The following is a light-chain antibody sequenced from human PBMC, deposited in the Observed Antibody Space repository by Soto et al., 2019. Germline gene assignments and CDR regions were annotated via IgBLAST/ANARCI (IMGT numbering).Light chain of an antibody. CDR1: QSVTSNY. CDR3: QQYGSSPGT. V-gene: IGKV3-20*01. Sequence: EVVLTQSPGTLSSSPGERATLSCRASQSVTSNYLAWYQQKRGQAPRLLIWGASIRATDLPDRFSGGGSGTDFTLTISRLEDEDSAVYYCQQYGSSPGTFGQGTKVDIK. CDR2: GAS. J-gene: IGKJ1*01.